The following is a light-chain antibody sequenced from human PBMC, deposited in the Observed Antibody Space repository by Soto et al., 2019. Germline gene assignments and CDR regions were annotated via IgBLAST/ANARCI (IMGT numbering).Light chain of an antibody. CDR3: TSYAGSDIWV. J-gene: IGLJ3*02. CDR2: EVS. CDR1: SSDVGGYNY. V-gene: IGLV2-8*01. Sequence: QSALTQPPSASGSPGQSVTISCTGTSSDVGGYNYVSWYQQYPGKAAKLMIYEVSKRPSGVPDRFSGSKSGKTASLTVAGLQAEDEADYYCTSYAGSDIWVFGRGTQLTVL.